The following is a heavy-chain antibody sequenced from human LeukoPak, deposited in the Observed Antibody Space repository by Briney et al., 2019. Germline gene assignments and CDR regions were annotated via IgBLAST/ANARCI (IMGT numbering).Heavy chain of an antibody. V-gene: IGHV4-34*01. J-gene: IGHJ5*02. CDR3: ARVIAAPDNWFDP. Sequence: SETLSLTCAVYGGSFSGYHWSWIRQPPGKGLEWIGEINHSGSTNYNPSLKSRVTISVDTSKNQFSLKLSSVTAADTAVYYCARVIAAPDNWFDPWGQGTLVTVSS. CDR2: INHSGST. CDR1: GGSFSGYH. D-gene: IGHD6-13*01.